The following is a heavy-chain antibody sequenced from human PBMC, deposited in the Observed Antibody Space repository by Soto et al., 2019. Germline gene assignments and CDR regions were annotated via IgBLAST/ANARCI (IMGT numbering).Heavy chain of an antibody. CDR2: ISSNGGST. Sequence: GGSLRLSCSASGFTFSSYAMHWVRQAPGKGLEYVSAISSNGGSTYYADSVKGRFTISRDNSKNTLYLQMSSLRAEDTAVYYCVKDRGVVVVVAAKPYYYYGMDVWGQGTTVTVSS. J-gene: IGHJ6*02. CDR3: VKDRGVVVVVAAKPYYYYGMDV. CDR1: GFTFSSYA. V-gene: IGHV3-64D*08. D-gene: IGHD2-15*01.